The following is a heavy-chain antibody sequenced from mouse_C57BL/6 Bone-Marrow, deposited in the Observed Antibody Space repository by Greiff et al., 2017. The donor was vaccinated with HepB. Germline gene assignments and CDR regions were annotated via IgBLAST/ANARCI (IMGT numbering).Heavy chain of an antibody. Sequence: EVQLMESGAELVRPGASVKLSCTASGFNIKDDYMHWVKQRPEQGLEWIGWIDPENGDTEYASKFQGKATITADTSSNTAYLQLSSLTSEDTAVYYCTKGDYDYDDWGQGTTLTVSS. CDR2: IDPENGDT. CDR1: GFNIKDDY. CDR3: TKGDYDYDD. V-gene: IGHV14-4*01. J-gene: IGHJ2*01. D-gene: IGHD2-4*01.